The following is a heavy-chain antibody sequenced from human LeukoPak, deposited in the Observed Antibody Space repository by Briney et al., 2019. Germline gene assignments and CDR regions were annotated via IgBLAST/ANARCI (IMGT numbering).Heavy chain of an antibody. D-gene: IGHD6-19*01. V-gene: IGHV1-3*01. J-gene: IGHJ4*02. CDR1: GGTFSSYA. Sequence: EASVKVSCKASGGTFSSYAISWVRQAPGQGLEWMGWINAGNGNTKYSQKFQGRVTITRDTSASTAYMELSSLRSEDTAVYYCAREKYSSGWYGYWGQGTLVTVSS. CDR3: AREKYSSGWYGY. CDR2: INAGNGNT.